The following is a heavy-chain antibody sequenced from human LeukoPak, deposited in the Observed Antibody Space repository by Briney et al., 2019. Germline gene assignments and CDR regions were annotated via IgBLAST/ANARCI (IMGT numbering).Heavy chain of an antibody. D-gene: IGHD2/OR15-2a*01. J-gene: IGHJ6*02. Sequence: SGTLSLTCAVSGGSISSSNWWSWVRQPPGKGLEWIGEIYHSGSTNYNPSLKSRVTISVDKSKSQFSLKLSSVTAADTAVYYCARDTQIFSAIKSFHYYGMDVWGQGTTVSVSS. CDR3: ARDTQIFSAIKSFHYYGMDV. CDR2: IYHSGST. V-gene: IGHV4-4*02. CDR1: GGSISSSNW.